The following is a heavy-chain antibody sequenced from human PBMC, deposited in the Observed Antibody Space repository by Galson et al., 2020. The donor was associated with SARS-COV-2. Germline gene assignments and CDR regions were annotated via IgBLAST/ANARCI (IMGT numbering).Heavy chain of an antibody. V-gene: IGHV4-34*01. CDR2: INHSGST. CDR1: GGSFSGYY. D-gene: IGHD3-10*01. CDR3: ARVSTGLLWFGELKPLGYYMDV. J-gene: IGHJ6*03. Sequence: SQTLSLTCAVYGGSFSGYYWSWIRQPPGKGLEWIGEINHSGSTNYNPSLKSRVTISVDTSKNQFSLKLSSVTAADTAVYYCARVSTGLLWFGELKPLGYYMDVWGKGTTVTVSS.